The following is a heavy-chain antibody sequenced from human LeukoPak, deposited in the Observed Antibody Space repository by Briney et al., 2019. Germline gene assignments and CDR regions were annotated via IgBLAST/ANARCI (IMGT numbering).Heavy chain of an antibody. CDR2: IRYDGINK. V-gene: IGHV3-30*02. Sequence: PGGSLRLSCAASGFIFSNYGMHWVRHTPGMGLERVTFIRYDGINKYYTDSVKGRFTISRDNSKNTLYLQMNSLRTEDTAVYYCAKDPTSSGFYNRFDYWGQGTLVTVSS. CDR1: GFIFSNYG. J-gene: IGHJ4*02. D-gene: IGHD3-22*01. CDR3: AKDPTSSGFYNRFDY.